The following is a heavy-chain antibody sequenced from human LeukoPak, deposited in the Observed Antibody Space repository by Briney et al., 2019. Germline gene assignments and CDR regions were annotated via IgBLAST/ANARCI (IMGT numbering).Heavy chain of an antibody. CDR2: IIPIFGTA. CDR3: ARHRSRDLWFGELRYYYMDV. Sequence: ASVKLSCKASGGTFSSYAISWVRQAPGQGLEWMGGIIPIFGTANYAQKFQGRVTITTDESTSTAYMELSSLRSEDTAVYYCARHRSRDLWFGELRYYYMDVWGKGTTVTVSS. J-gene: IGHJ6*03. V-gene: IGHV1-69*05. D-gene: IGHD3-10*01. CDR1: GGTFSSYA.